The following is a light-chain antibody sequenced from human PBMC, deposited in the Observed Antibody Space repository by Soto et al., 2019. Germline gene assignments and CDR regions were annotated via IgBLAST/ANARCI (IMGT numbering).Light chain of an antibody. V-gene: IGKV1-5*03. CDR1: RSIDDW. CDR3: PLYINYSCT. J-gene: IGKJ1*01. Sequence: DFPMTQSPSTLSASVGDTVTITCRASRSIDDWLAWYQQRPGKAPKLLIYKASNLESGVPSRFSGSGFGTEFTLTLSSRQPDDFATYYWPLYINYSCTFGPGTKVEI. CDR2: KAS.